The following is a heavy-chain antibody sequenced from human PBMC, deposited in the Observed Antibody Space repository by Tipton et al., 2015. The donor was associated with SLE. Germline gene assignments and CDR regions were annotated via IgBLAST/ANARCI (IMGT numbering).Heavy chain of an antibody. V-gene: IGHV4-61*02. J-gene: IGHJ4*02. CDR3: ASGDYFDY. CDR1: GGSISSGSYY. Sequence: TLSLTCTVSGGSISSGSYYWSWIRQPAGKGLEWIGRIYTSGSTNYNPSLKSRVTISVDTSKNQFSLKLSSVTAADTAVYYCASGDYFDYWGQGTLVTVSS. D-gene: IGHD3-10*01. CDR2: IYTSGST.